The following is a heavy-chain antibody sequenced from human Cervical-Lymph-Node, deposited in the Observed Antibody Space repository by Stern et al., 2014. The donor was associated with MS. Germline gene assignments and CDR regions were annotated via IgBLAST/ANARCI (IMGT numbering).Heavy chain of an antibody. CDR2: IYPGDSDT. V-gene: IGHV5-51*03. J-gene: IGHJ4*02. D-gene: IGHD6-19*01. CDR3: ARWEVAADY. Sequence: VQLGQSGAEVKKPGESLKISCKGSGFSFTGYWIGWVRQMPGNGLDWMEMIYPGDSDTRYSPSFQGQVTMSVDKSISTAYLQWISLKASDSAMYYCARWEVAADYWGQGTLVTVSS. CDR1: GFSFTGYW.